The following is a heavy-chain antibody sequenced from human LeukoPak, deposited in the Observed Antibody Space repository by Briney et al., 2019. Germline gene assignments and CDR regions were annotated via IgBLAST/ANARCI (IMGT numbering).Heavy chain of an antibody. CDR3: SRVPNGNPGDY. D-gene: IGHD1-14*01. Sequence: KPSETLSLTCTVSVGSIKSDNVNWGWVRQPPGEGLEWIGSIHYTGRTYYNPSLKTRVTMSVDASKNQFFLRLNSVTAADTAVYFCSRVPNGNPGDYWGPGTLVTVSS. V-gene: IGHV4-39*01. CDR1: VGSIKSDNVN. J-gene: IGHJ4*02. CDR2: IHYTGRT.